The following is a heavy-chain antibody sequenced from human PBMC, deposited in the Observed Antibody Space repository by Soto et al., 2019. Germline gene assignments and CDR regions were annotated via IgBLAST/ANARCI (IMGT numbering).Heavy chain of an antibody. V-gene: IGHV1-58*01. Sequence: SVKVSCKASGFTFTSSAVQWVRQARGQRLEWIGWIVVGSGNTNYAQKFQERVTITRDMSTSTAYMELSSLRSEDTAVYYCAAAPGYSSGWYDDYWGQGTLVTVSS. D-gene: IGHD6-19*01. J-gene: IGHJ4*02. CDR2: IVVGSGNT. CDR1: GFTFTSSA. CDR3: AAAPGYSSGWYDDY.